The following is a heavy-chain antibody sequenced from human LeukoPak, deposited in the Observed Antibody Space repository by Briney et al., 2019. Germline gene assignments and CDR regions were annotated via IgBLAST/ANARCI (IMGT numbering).Heavy chain of an antibody. CDR2: TYYNSKWYN. D-gene: IGHD5-24*01. CDR1: GDSVSSNSAA. CDR3: ARGRGEMATITGYYYYYMDV. J-gene: IGHJ6*03. V-gene: IGHV6-1*01. Sequence: SQTLSLTCAISGDSVSSNSAAWNWIRQSPSRGLEWLGRTYYNSKWYNDHEVSVKSRITINPDTSKNQFSLQLISVTPEDTAVYYCARGRGEMATITGYYYYYMDVWGKGTTVTVSS.